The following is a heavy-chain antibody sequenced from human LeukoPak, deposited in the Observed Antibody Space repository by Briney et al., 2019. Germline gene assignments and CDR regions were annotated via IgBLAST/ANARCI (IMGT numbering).Heavy chain of an antibody. Sequence: GESLRLSCAASGFTFSNYAMSWVRQAPGKGLEWVSAISGSGTNTYYADSVKGRFTISRDNAKNSLYLQMNSLRAEDTAVYYCARYSSGHPCSDYWGQGTLVTVSS. CDR3: ARYSSGHPCSDY. J-gene: IGHJ4*02. V-gene: IGHV3-23*01. CDR2: ISGSGTNT. D-gene: IGHD6-19*01. CDR1: GFTFSNYA.